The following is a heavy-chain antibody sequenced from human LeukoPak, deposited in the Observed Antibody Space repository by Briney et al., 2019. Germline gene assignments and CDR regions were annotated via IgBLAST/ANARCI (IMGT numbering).Heavy chain of an antibody. CDR2: ISSDGSTK. J-gene: IGHJ4*02. CDR1: GFTFSRFG. V-gene: IGHV3-30*03. Sequence: GGSLRLSCAASGFTFSRFGMHWVRQAPGMGPAWVALISSDGSTKYYADSMKGRFTISRDNSKNTLYLQMNSLRAEDTAVYYCSGSRPKFKDFDYWGQGTLVTVSS. CDR3: SGSRPKFKDFDY.